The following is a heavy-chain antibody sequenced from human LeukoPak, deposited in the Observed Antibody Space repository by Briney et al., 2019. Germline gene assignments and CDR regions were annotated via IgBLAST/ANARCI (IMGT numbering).Heavy chain of an antibody. CDR2: ISYDGSNK. D-gene: IGHD5-24*01. V-gene: IGHV3-30*04. CDR3: ARVPVEMATTYYFDY. CDR1: GFTFSSYA. J-gene: IGHJ4*02. Sequence: PGGSLRLSCAASGFTFSSYAMHWVRQAPGKGLEWGAVISYDGSNKYYADSVKGRFTISRDNSKNTRYLQMNSLRAEDTAVYYCARVPVEMATTYYFDYWGQGTLVTVSS.